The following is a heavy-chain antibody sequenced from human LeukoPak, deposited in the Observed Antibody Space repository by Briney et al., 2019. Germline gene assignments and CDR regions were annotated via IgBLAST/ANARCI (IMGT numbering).Heavy chain of an antibody. CDR2: INHSGST. CDR3: ARGTVTMPENYIPFDY. J-gene: IGHJ4*02. Sequence: TSETLSLTCAVYGGSFSGYYWSWIRQPPGKGLEWIGEINHSGSTNYNPSLKSRVTISVDTSKNQFSLKLSSVTAADTAVYYGARGTVTMPENYIPFDYWGQGTLVTVSS. V-gene: IGHV4-34*01. D-gene: IGHD4-4*01. CDR1: GGSFSGYY.